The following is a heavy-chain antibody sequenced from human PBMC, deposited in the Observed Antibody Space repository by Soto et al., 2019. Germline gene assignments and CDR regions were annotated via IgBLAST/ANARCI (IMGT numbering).Heavy chain of an antibody. J-gene: IGHJ4*02. Sequence: WGSLRLSCAASGFTVSSSYMSWVRQAPGKGLEWVSVIYSGGGTYYADSMKGRFTISKHNSKNTLYLQMNSLRVEDTAVYYCARHLGGYGHLDYWGQGTLVTVSS. V-gene: IGHV3-53*04. D-gene: IGHD5-12*01. CDR3: ARHLGGYGHLDY. CDR1: GFTVSSSY. CDR2: IYSGGGT.